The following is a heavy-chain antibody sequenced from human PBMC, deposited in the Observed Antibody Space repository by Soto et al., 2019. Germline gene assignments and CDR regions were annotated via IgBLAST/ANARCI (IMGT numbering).Heavy chain of an antibody. CDR1: GYTFTNFG. J-gene: IGHJ4*02. CDR2: ISAYNGNT. D-gene: IGHD3-22*01. CDR3: AKDRRYYYDSSGTDY. Sequence: ASVKVSCKASGYTFTNFGISWVRQAPGQGLEWMGWISAYNGNTNYAQNFQGRVTMTTDTSTSTAYMELRSLRSDDTAVYYCAKDRRYYYDSSGTDYWGQGTLVTVSS. V-gene: IGHV1-18*01.